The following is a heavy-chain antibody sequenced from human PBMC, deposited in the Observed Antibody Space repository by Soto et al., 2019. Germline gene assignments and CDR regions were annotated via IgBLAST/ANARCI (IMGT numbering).Heavy chain of an antibody. D-gene: IGHD5-18*01. Sequence: SETLSHTSTFYGLSFSGYYWSWIRQPPGKGLEWIGEINHSGSTNYNPSLKSRVTISVDTSKNQFSLKLSSVTAADTAVYYCARNSYGYGTKNWGQGTLVTVSS. CDR1: GLSFSGYY. J-gene: IGHJ4*02. V-gene: IGHV4-34*01. CDR2: INHSGST. CDR3: ARNSYGYGTKN.